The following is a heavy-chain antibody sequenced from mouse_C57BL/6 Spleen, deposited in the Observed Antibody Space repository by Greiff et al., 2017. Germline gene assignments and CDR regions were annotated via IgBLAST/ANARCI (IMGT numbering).Heavy chain of an antibody. Sequence: QVQLQQSGAELARPGASVKMSCKASGYTFTSYTMPWVKQRPGQGLEWIGYINPSSGYTKYNQKFKDKATLTADKSSSTAYMQLSSLTSEDSAVYYCARSRGITTVVAPFDDWGQGTTLTVSS. CDR3: ARSRGITTVVAPFDD. CDR2: INPSSGYT. D-gene: IGHD1-1*01. CDR1: GYTFTSYT. J-gene: IGHJ2*01. V-gene: IGHV1-4*01.